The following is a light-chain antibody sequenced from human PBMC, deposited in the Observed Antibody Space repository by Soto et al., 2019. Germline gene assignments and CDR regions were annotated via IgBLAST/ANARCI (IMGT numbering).Light chain of an antibody. Sequence: EKVLTQSTATLSASPDERLKISCRASQSAISNLAWYQQKPGQTPRLLIYDASTRATDIPARCSGSGSGTDFTLTISSLLSEDFAVYYCHQRSNFPPTFGQGTRLEI. V-gene: IGKV3-15*01. CDR2: DAS. CDR3: HQRSNFPPT. J-gene: IGKJ5*01. CDR1: QSAISN.